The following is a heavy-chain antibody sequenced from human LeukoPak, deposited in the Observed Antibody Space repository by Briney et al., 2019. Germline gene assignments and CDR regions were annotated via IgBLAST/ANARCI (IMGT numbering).Heavy chain of an antibody. D-gene: IGHD4-11*01. CDR2: IYRSGSA. CDR3: ATFDYTGDGRPY. Sequence: GSLRLSCAASGFTFSSYSMNWVRQPPGKGLEWIGRIYRSGSANYNPSLKTRVTMSLDKAENEFSLNLTSVTAADTAVYYCATFDYTGDGRPYWGQGTLVIVSS. CDR1: GFTFSSYSM. J-gene: IGHJ4*02. V-gene: IGHV4-4*02.